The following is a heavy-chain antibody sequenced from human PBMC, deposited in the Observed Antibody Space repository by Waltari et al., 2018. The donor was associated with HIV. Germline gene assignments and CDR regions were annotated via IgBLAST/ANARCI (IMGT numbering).Heavy chain of an antibody. CDR1: GGTFGRYP. CDR3: ARGGCSGGTCYSKSFDL. Sequence: QVQLVQSGAEVKKPASSVKVSCKASGGTFGRYPITWVRQAPGQGPEWMGGIIPMFGTVTYAQKFQGRVTMTADKSTSTVYLELSSLRSEDTAVYYCARGGCSGGTCYSKSFDLWGQGTMVTVSS. V-gene: IGHV1-69*06. J-gene: IGHJ3*01. CDR2: IIPMFGTV. D-gene: IGHD2-15*01.